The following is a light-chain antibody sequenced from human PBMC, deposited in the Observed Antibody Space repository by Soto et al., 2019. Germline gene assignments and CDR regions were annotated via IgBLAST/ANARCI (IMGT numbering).Light chain of an antibody. Sequence: QSVLTQPASVSGSPGQSITISCTGTSSDVGGYNYVSWYQQHPGKAPKLMIYEVSNRPSGVSNRFSDSKSGNTASLTISGIQAEDEADYYCSSYTSSSTLLDVCGTGTKLTVL. CDR2: EVS. CDR1: SSDVGGYNY. CDR3: SSYTSSSTLLDV. J-gene: IGLJ1*01. V-gene: IGLV2-14*01.